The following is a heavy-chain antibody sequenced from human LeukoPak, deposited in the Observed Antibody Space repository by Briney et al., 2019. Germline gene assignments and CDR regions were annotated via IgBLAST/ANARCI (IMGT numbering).Heavy chain of an antibody. J-gene: IGHJ4*02. V-gene: IGHV3-23*01. D-gene: IGHD2-2*01. CDR1: GFTFSSYA. CDR3: AKGSSISRPFYFDQ. CDR2: ITGSGSDT. Sequence: GGSLRLSCAASGFTFSSYAMAWVRQAPGEGLEWFSAITGSGSDTYHADSVKGRFTISRDNSKNTLYLQMNSLRAEDTAVYYCAKGSSISRPFYFDQWGQGTLVTVS.